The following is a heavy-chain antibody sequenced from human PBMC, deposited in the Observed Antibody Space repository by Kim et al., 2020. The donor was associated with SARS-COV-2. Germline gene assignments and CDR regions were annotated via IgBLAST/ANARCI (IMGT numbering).Heavy chain of an antibody. J-gene: IGHJ4*02. CDR3: AMVSYGSGVDY. V-gene: IGHV1-46*01. CDR1: GYTFTSYY. Sequence: ASVKVSCKASGYTFTSYYIHWVRQAPGQGLEWVGIINPSGGSTSYAQKFQGRVTMTTDTSTSTVYMELSSLRSEDTAVYYCAMVSYGSGVDYWGQGTLVTVSS. CDR2: INPSGGST. D-gene: IGHD3-10*01.